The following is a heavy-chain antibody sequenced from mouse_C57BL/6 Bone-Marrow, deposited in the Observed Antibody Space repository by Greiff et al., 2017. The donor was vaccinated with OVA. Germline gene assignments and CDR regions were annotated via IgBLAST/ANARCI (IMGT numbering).Heavy chain of an antibody. Sequence: QVQLQQPGAELVRPGTSVKLSCTASGYTFTSYWMHWVKQRPGQGLEWIGVIDPSDSYTNYTQKFQGKATLTVDTSSSTAYLQLSSLTSEDSAVDYCGRITTVVGRDYGGQGTTLTVSA. D-gene: IGHD1-1*01. V-gene: IGHV1-59*01. CDR2: IDPSDSYT. CDR3: GRITTVVGRDY. J-gene: IGHJ2*01. CDR1: GYTFTSYW.